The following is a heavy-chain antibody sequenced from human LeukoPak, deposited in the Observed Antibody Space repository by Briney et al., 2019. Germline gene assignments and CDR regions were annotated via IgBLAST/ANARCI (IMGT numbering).Heavy chain of an antibody. CDR2: ISGSGGST. CDR3: AKAYSILAPYFDY. CDR1: GGSFSGYY. D-gene: IGHD4-11*01. Sequence: LSLTCAVYGGSFSGYYWSWVRQAPEKGLEWVSVISGSGGSTYYADSVKGRFTISRDNSKNTLYLQMNSLRAEDTAVYYCAKAYSILAPYFDYWGQGTLVTVSS. J-gene: IGHJ4*02. V-gene: IGHV3-23*01.